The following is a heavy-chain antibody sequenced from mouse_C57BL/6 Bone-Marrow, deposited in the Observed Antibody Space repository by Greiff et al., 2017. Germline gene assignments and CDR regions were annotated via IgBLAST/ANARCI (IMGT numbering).Heavy chain of an antibody. CDR3: ARSRDYPYFDY. V-gene: IGHV1-80*01. J-gene: IGHJ2*01. CDR2: IYPGDGDT. D-gene: IGHD1-1*02. CDR1: GYAFSSYW. Sequence: LQQSGASVKISCKASGYAFSSYWMNWVKQRPGKGLEWIGQIYPGDGDTNYNGKFKGKATLTADKSSSAAYMQLSSLTSEDSAVYFCARSRDYPYFDYWGQGTTLTVSS.